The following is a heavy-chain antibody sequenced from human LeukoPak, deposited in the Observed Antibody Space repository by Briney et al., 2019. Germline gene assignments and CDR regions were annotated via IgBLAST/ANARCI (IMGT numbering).Heavy chain of an antibody. CDR1: GGSFSGYY. CDR2: INHSGST. V-gene: IGHV4-34*01. D-gene: IGHD2-2*01. Sequence: SETLSLTCAVYGGSFSGYYWSWIRQPPGKGLEWIGEINHSGSTNYNPSLKSRVTISVDTSKNQFSLKLSSVTAADTAVYYCARRDGTNYYYYMDVWGKGTTVTVSS. J-gene: IGHJ6*03. CDR3: ARRDGTNYYYYMDV.